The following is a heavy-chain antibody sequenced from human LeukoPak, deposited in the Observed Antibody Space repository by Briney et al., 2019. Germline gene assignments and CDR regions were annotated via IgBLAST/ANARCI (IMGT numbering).Heavy chain of an antibody. CDR1: GFSFTNYF. CDR3: AREYQLVHYEFDY. V-gene: IGHV1-46*01. CDR2: INPSGDIT. Sequence: VASAKVSCKASGFSFTNYFMHWVRQAPGQGLDWMGLINPSGDITRYAQKFQGRLTMTWDTSTNAVYMDLSGLTSEDTAIYYCAREYQLVHYEFDYWGQGSLVTVSS. D-gene: IGHD1/OR15-1a*01. J-gene: IGHJ4*02.